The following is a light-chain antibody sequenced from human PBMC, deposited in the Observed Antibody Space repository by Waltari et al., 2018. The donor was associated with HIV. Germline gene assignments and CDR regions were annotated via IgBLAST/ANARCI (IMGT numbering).Light chain of an antibody. CDR2: SAS. V-gene: IGKV3-15*01. CDR1: QSVRSN. J-gene: IGKJ4*01. Sequence: EIVMTQSPATLSVSPGDRATLSCRASQSVRSNLAWYQQKPGQAPRLLIFSASTRAAGTPARFSGGGSGTEFILTITSLQSADFAVYYCQQYDDWPPLTFGGGTKVEI. CDR3: QQYDDWPPLT.